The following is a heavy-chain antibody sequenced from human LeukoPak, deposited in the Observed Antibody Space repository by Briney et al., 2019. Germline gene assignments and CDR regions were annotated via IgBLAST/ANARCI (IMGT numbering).Heavy chain of an antibody. J-gene: IGHJ5*02. CDR3: ARDRADSSACWFDP. V-gene: IGHV3-30*02. CDR2: IRYDGSNK. Sequence: GGSLRLSCAASGFTFSSYDIHWVRQAPGKGLEWVAFIRYDGSNKYYADSVRGRFTISRDNSKNTLYLQMNSLRAEDTAVYYCARDRADSSACWFDPWGQGTLVTVSS. D-gene: IGHD3-22*01. CDR1: GFTFSSYD.